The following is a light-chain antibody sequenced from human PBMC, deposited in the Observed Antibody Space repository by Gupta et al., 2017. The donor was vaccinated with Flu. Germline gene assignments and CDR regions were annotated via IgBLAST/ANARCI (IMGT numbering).Light chain of an antibody. Sequence: GHSSYAIAWHQQQPEKGPRYLMKLNSDGSHSKGDGIPDRFSGSSSGAERYLTISSLQSEDEADYYCQTWGTGIQGVFVGGTKLTVL. CDR1: GHSSYA. V-gene: IGLV4-69*01. J-gene: IGLJ2*01. CDR3: QTWGTGIQGV. CDR2: LNSDGSH.